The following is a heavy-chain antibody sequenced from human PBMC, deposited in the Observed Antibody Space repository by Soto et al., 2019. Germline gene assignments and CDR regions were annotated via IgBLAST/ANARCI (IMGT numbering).Heavy chain of an antibody. J-gene: IGHJ6*02. Sequence: PGGSLRLSCAASGFTFSSYSMNWVRQAPGKGLEWVSSISSCSSYIYYADSVKGRFTISRDNAKNSLYLQMNSLRAEDTAVYYCARAPTGTTVTTGHYGMDVWGQGTTVTVSS. CDR1: GFTFSSYS. D-gene: IGHD4-17*01. V-gene: IGHV3-21*01. CDR3: ARAPTGTTVTTGHYGMDV. CDR2: ISSCSSYI.